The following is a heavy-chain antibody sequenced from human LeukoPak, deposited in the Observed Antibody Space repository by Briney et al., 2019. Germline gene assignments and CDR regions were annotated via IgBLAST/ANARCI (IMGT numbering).Heavy chain of an antibody. CDR3: AKVSWANYFDY. J-gene: IGHJ4*02. CDR1: GFTFSSYW. CDR2: IKQDGSEK. V-gene: IGHV3-7*01. D-gene: IGHD6-13*01. Sequence: GGSLRLSCAASGFTFSSYWMIWVRQAPGKGLEWVANIKQDGSEKYYVDSVKGRFTISRDNAKNSLYLQMNSLRAEDTAVYYCAKVSWANYFDYWGQGTLVTVSS.